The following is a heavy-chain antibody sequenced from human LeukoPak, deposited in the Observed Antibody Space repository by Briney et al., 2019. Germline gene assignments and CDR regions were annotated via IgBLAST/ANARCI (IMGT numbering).Heavy chain of an antibody. D-gene: IGHD3-10*01. J-gene: IGHJ4*02. CDR3: AREVRYYYGSGSQYYFDY. V-gene: IGHV3-53*01. Sequence: GGSLRLSCAASGFTASSNYMNWVRQAPGMGLEWVSVIYSGGSTYYADSVKGRFTISRDNSKNTLYLQMNSLRAEDTAMYYCAREVRYYYGSGSQYYFDYWGQGTLVTVSS. CDR2: IYSGGST. CDR1: GFTASSNY.